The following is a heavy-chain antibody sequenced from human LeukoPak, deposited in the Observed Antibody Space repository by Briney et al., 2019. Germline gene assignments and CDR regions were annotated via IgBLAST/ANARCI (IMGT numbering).Heavy chain of an antibody. D-gene: IGHD3-22*01. V-gene: IGHV3-23*01. CDR2: ISGSGGRT. CDR1: GFTFSSYA. J-gene: IGHJ4*02. Sequence: GGSLRLSCAAPGFTFSSYAISWVRQAPGKGLDWVSGISGSGGRTDYADSVKGRFIISRDNSKNTLYLQMNSLRAEDTAVYYCAKSPNYYDSSGLDYWGQGTLVTVSS. CDR3: AKSPNYYDSSGLDY.